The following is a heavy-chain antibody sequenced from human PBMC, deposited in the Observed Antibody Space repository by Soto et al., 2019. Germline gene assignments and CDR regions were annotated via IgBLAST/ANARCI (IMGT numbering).Heavy chain of an antibody. Sequence: GSLRLSCAASGFTFSSYSMNWVRQAPGKGLEWVSSISSSSSYIYYADSVKGRFTISRDNAKNSLYLQMNSLRAEDTAVYYCARNGELLWFGELFSNYGMDVWGQGTTVTVSS. CDR2: ISSSSSYI. D-gene: IGHD3-10*01. CDR3: ARNGELLWFGELFSNYGMDV. CDR1: GFTFSSYS. J-gene: IGHJ6*02. V-gene: IGHV3-21*01.